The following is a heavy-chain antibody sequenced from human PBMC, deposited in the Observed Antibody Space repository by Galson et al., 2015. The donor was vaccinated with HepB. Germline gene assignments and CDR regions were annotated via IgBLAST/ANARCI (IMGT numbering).Heavy chain of an antibody. CDR2: ISAYNGNT. Sequence: SVKVSCKASGYTFTSYGISWVRQAPGQGLEWMGWISAYNGNTNYAQKLQGRVTMTTDTSTSTAYMELRSLRSDDTAVYYCARGGYYDSSGYYYVDGFNYYYGVDVWGQGTTVTVSS. CDR1: GYTFTSYG. V-gene: IGHV1-18*04. CDR3: ARGGYYDSSGYYYVDGFNYYYGVDV. J-gene: IGHJ6*02. D-gene: IGHD3-22*01.